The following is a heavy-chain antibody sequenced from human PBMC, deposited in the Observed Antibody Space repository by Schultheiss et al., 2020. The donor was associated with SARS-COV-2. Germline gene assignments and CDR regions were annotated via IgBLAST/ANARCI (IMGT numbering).Heavy chain of an antibody. J-gene: IGHJ4*02. D-gene: IGHD3-22*01. CDR2: IYYSGST. CDR3: ARVYDSSGYYFDY. Sequence: SETLSLTCTVSGGSISSYYWSWIRQPPGKGLVWIGYIYYSGSTNYNPSLKSRVTISVDTSKNQFSLKLSSVTAADTAVYYCARVYDSSGYYFDYWGQGTLVTVSS. V-gene: IGHV4-59*01. CDR1: GGSISSYY.